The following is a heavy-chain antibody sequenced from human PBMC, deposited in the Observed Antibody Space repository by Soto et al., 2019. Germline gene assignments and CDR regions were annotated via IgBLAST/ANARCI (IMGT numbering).Heavy chain of an antibody. CDR1: GFTFSTYA. D-gene: IGHD4-4*01. J-gene: IGHJ4*02. V-gene: IGHV3-30-3*01. Sequence: QVRLVESGGGAVQPGDSLRLSCDASGFTFSTYALHWVRQAPGKGLEWVAFISYTGANQYYADSVKGRFTVSRDNSKNIASLQMTSLKPEDSAVYYCXRDAFLYSRGAYYDHWGQGTLVTVSS. CDR2: ISYTGANQ. CDR3: XRDAFLYSRGAYYDH.